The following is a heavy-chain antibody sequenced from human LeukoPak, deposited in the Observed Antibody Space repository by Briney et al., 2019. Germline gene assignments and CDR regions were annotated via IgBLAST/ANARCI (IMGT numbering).Heavy chain of an antibody. CDR1: GGSFSGYY. CDR2: INHSGST. J-gene: IGHJ4*02. D-gene: IGHD5-24*01. V-gene: IGHV4-34*01. Sequence: SETLSLTCAVYGGSFSGYYWSWIRQPPGKGLEWLGEINHSGSTNYNPSLKSRVTISVDTSKNQFSLKLSSVTAADTAVYYCARPSAGAWGRGRFGYWGQGTLVTVSS. CDR3: ARPSAGAWGRGRFGY.